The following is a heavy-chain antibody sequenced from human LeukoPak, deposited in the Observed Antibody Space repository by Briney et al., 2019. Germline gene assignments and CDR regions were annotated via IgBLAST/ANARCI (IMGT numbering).Heavy chain of an antibody. J-gene: IGHJ4*02. CDR3: ARQGEVASFDY. D-gene: IGHD2-15*01. CDR2: INSYSGGT. V-gene: IGHV1-2*02. Sequence: ASVKVSCKASGYTFTGAYIHWVRQAPGQGPEWMGWINSYSGGTNYAQKFQGRVTLTRDTSLGTAYMELSRLRSDDTAVYYCARQGEVASFDYWGQGTLVTVSS. CDR1: GYTFTGAY.